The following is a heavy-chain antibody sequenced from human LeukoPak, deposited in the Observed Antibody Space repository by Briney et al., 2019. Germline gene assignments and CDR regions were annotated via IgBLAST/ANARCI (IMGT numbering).Heavy chain of an antibody. CDR1: GFTFSSYS. CDR3: ARVLIGYHYCDY. CDR2: ISSSSSYI. D-gene: IGHD3-9*01. J-gene: IGHJ4*02. Sequence: GGSLRLSCAASGFTFSSYSMNWVRQAPGKGLEWVSSISSSSSYIYYADSVKGRFTISRDNAKNSLYLQMIILRADDTAVYYCARVLIGYHYCDYWGQGTLASVSS. V-gene: IGHV3-21*01.